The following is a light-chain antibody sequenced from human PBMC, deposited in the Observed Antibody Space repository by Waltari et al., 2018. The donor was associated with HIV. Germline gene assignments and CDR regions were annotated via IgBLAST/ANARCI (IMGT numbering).Light chain of an antibody. CDR1: NSNIGTNS. J-gene: IGLJ3*02. V-gene: IGLV1-47*01. Sequence: QPVLTQPPSASGPPAHGVTISCSGSNSNIGTNSVYWYQHLPGMAPKLLIYRNNRRPSGIPDRFSGSRSGTSASLAISGLRSEDEADYYCATWDDSLIWVFGGGTKLTVL. CDR3: ATWDDSLIWV. CDR2: RNN.